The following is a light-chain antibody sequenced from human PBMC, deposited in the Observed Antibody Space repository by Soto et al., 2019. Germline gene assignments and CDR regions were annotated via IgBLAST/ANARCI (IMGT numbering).Light chain of an antibody. CDR2: VGTGGSVG. CDR1: SGYSNYK. J-gene: IGLJ1*01. Sequence: QSVLTQPPSASASLGASVTLTCTLSSGYSNYKVDWYQQRPGKGPRFVMRVGTGGSVGSKGEGLPDRLSVLGSGLNRYLTIKNIQEEDESDYHCGADHGRGSNFVDVFGTGTKVTVL. V-gene: IGLV9-49*01. CDR3: GADHGRGSNFVDV.